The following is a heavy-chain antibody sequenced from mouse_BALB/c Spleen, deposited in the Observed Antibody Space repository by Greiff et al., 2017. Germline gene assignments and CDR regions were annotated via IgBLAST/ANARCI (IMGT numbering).Heavy chain of an antibody. CDR3: VREPYRYGVFDY. CDR2: IRSKSNNYAT. CDR1: GFTFNTNA. V-gene: IGHV10S3*01. D-gene: IGHD2-14*01. Sequence: EVQLVETGGGLVQPKGSLKLSCAASGFTFNTNAMNWVRQAPGKGLEWVARIRSKSNNYATYYADSVKDRFTISRDDSQSMLYLQMNNLKTEDTAMYYCVREPYRYGVFDYWGQGTTLTVSS. J-gene: IGHJ2*01.